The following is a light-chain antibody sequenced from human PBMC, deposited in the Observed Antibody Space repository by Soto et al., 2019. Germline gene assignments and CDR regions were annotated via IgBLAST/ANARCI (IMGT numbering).Light chain of an antibody. CDR3: TSYTSRITYV. V-gene: IGLV2-14*03. CDR2: DVS. CDR1: SSDVGGYNF. J-gene: IGLJ1*01. Sequence: QSALTQPASVSGSPGQSITISCTGTSSDVGGYNFVSWYQHHPGKAPKLIIYDVSNRPSGVSNRFSVSKSGNTASLTISGLQAEDEADYYCTSYTSRITYVFGTGTKLTVL.